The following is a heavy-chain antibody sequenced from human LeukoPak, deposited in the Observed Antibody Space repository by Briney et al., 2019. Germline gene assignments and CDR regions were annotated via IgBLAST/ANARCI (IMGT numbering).Heavy chain of an antibody. CDR3: AQGGATISDY. Sequence: PGGSLRLSCAVSGFTLSNFWMAWVRQAPGKGLEWVANIKEDGSEKYYADSVKGRFTISRDNAKNSLYLQMNTLGVEDTAVYYCAQGGATISDYWGQGTLVTVSS. CDR2: IKEDGSEK. J-gene: IGHJ4*02. V-gene: IGHV3-7*01. D-gene: IGHD5-12*01. CDR1: GFTLSNFW.